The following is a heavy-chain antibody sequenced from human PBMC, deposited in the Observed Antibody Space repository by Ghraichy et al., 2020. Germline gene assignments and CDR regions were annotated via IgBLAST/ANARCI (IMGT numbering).Heavy chain of an antibody. V-gene: IGHV2-5*01. Sequence: SGPTLVKPTEPLTLTCTFSGFSLNTPGVSVGWIRHPPGKAPEWLAVNFWNDDKRYSPSLKNRVTITRETSKNQVGLTMTAMDPVDTATYYCTHRHSYSSPDRNYYYSGLDVWGQGITIPGS. J-gene: IGHJ6*02. CDR3: THRHSYSSPDRNYYYSGLDV. CDR2: NFWNDDK. CDR1: GFSLNTPGVS. D-gene: IGHD6-13*01.